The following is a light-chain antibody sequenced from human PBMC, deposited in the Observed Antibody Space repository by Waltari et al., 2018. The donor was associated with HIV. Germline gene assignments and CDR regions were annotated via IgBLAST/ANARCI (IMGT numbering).Light chain of an antibody. CDR2: GAS. V-gene: IGKV3-15*01. CDR3: QQYNDWPLT. Sequence: EIVMTPSPAPLSASPGGRAPLSCRASQNVIRNLAWYQQKPGQVSRLLSYGASTRASGIPARFSGSGSGTEFTLTISSLQSEDFAVYFCQQYNDWPLTFGGGTKVEI. CDR1: QNVIRN. J-gene: IGKJ4*01.